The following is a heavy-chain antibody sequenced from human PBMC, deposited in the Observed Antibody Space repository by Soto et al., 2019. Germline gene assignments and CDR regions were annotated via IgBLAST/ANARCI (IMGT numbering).Heavy chain of an antibody. CDR2: IYSGGST. V-gene: IGHV3-53*01. D-gene: IGHD6-6*01. Sequence: EVQLVESGGGLIQPGGSLRLSCAASGFTVSSNYMSWVRQAPGKGLEWVSVIYSGGSTYYADSVKGRFTISRDNSKNTRYLEMNSLRAADMAVYYCARDRRRGGSSAIEVYYYGMDLRGQGTTVTVSS. J-gene: IGHJ6*02. CDR1: GFTVSSNY. CDR3: ARDRRRGGSSAIEVYYYGMDL.